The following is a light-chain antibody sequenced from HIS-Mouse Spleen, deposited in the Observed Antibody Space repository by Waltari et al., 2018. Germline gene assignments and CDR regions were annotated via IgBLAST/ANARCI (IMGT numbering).Light chain of an antibody. J-gene: IGLJ1*01. Sequence: QSALTQPASVSASPGQSITISCPGSSSDVGGYNYVSWYQQHPGKAPKLMIYDVSNRPSGVSNRFSGSKSGNTASLTISGLQAEDEADYYCSSYTSSSTPYVFGTGTKVTVL. V-gene: IGLV2-14*03. CDR3: SSYTSSSTPYV. CDR1: SSDVGGYNY. CDR2: DVS.